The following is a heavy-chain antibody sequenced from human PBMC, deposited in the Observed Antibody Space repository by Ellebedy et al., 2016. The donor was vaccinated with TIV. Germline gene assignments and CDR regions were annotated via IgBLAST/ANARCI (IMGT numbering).Heavy chain of an antibody. Sequence: GGSLRLXXGASGFTFSIAGMTWVRQAPGKGLEWVSYISSSSSTIYYADSVKGRFTISRDNAKNSLYLQMNSLRAEDTAVYYCARDMRITMIVVVISWYFDLWGRGTLVTVSS. CDR1: GFTFSIAG. CDR2: ISSSSSTI. V-gene: IGHV3-48*04. CDR3: ARDMRITMIVVVISWYFDL. J-gene: IGHJ2*01. D-gene: IGHD3-22*01.